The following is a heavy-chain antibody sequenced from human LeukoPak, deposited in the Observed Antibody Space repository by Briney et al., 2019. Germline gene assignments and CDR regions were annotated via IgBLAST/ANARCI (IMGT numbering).Heavy chain of an antibody. CDR1: GGTFSSYA. V-gene: IGHV1-69*13. CDR3: ARVLGIVVVPAADNDAFDI. D-gene: IGHD2-2*01. Sequence: ASVKVSCKASGGTFSSYAISWVRQAPGQGLEWMGGIIPIFGTANYAQKFQGRVTITADEPTSTAYMELSSLRSEDTAVYYCARVLGIVVVPAADNDAFDIWGQGTMVTASS. CDR2: IIPIFGTA. J-gene: IGHJ3*02.